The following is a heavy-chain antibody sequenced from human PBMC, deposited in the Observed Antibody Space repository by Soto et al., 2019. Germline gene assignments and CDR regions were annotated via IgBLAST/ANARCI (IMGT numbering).Heavy chain of an antibody. CDR3: VRTIVGATKGGWFDP. J-gene: IGHJ5*02. V-gene: IGHV3-23*01. CDR1: GFTFSSYT. D-gene: IGHD1-26*01. CDR2: FSGRDATT. Sequence: EVQLSESGGGLLQRGGSLRLSCTASGFTFSSYTMSWVRQAPGKGLEWVSSFSGRDATTYYADSVKGRFTISRDNSKNTLYLPMNRLRAEVTALYFCVRTIVGATKGGWFDPWGQGALVTVSS.